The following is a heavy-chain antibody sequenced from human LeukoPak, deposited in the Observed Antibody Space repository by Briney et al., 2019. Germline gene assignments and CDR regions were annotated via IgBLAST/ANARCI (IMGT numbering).Heavy chain of an antibody. CDR1: GFTFSSYS. V-gene: IGHV3-21*01. D-gene: IGHD1-26*01. J-gene: IGHJ4*02. Sequence: PGGSLRLSCAASGFTFSSYSMSWVRQAPGKGLEWVSSISSSSSYIYYADSVKGRFTISRDNAKNSLYLQMNSLRAEDTAVYYCVREAAATLFDYWGQGTLVTVSS. CDR3: VREAAATLFDY. CDR2: ISSSSSYI.